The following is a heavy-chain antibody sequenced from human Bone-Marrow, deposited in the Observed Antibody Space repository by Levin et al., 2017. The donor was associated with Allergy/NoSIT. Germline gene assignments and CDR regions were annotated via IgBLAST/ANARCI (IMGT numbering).Heavy chain of an antibody. CDR3: ARGPIAARPTPVDY. CDR2: INHSGST. CDR1: GGSFSGYY. Sequence: SQTLSLTCAVYGGSFSGYYWSWIRQPPGKGLEWIGEINHSGSTNYNPSLKSRVTISVDTSKNQFSLKLSSVTAADTAVYYCARGPIAARPTPVDYWGQGTLVTVSS. D-gene: IGHD6-6*01. V-gene: IGHV4-34*01. J-gene: IGHJ4*02.